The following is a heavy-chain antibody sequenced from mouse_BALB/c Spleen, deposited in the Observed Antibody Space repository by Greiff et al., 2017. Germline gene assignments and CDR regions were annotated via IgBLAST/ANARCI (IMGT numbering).Heavy chain of an antibody. CDR1: GFTFSSYG. Sequence: DVMLVESGGDLVKPGGSLKLSCAASGFTFSSYGMSWVRQTPDKRLEWVATISSGGSYTYYPDSVKGRFTISRDNAKNTPYLQMSSLKSEDTAMYYCARRDTYYAMDYWGQGTSVTVSS. V-gene: IGHV5-6*02. D-gene: IGHD3-3*01. CDR2: ISSGGSYT. J-gene: IGHJ4*01. CDR3: ARRDTYYAMDY.